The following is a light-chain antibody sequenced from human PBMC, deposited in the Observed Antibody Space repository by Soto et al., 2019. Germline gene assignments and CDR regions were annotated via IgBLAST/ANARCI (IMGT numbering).Light chain of an antibody. V-gene: IGKV3-20*01. CDR3: HQYAASPLT. J-gene: IGKJ4*01. CDR1: QSVGRNF. CDR2: GAS. Sequence: EIVLTQSPGTLSLSPGESTTLSCRASQSVGRNFLAWYQQKPGRAPRLLIHGASYRATGIPDRFSGSGSETDFTLTISRLEPDDSAVYYCHQYAASPLTFGGGTKVEIK.